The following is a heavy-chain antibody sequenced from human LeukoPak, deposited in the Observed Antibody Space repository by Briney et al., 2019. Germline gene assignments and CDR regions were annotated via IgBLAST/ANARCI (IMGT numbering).Heavy chain of an antibody. V-gene: IGHV3-74*01. CDR1: GFTFRSYL. Sequence: GGSLRLSCAASGFTFRSYLVHGVRQAPGGGLLWVSLINSDGSSTNYADSVKGGFTISRDNAKNTLYLQMNSLRAEDTGVYYCARADSMIVVVITTWGQGTLATVSS. CDR3: ARADSMIVVVITT. CDR2: INSDGSST. D-gene: IGHD3-22*01. J-gene: IGHJ4*02.